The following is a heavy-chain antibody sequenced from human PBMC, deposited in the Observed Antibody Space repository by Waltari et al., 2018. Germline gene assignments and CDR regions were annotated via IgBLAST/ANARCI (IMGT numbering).Heavy chain of an antibody. CDR3: ARWDSPGRFFGA. Sequence: QVQLQESGPGLVKPSETLSLTCRVSGGSIDHYFWNWILPPPGKGLPWIGYVRHTGITKSNPSLKSRVTMAVDTSKSQISLRLTSVSATDTAVYFCARWDSPGRFFGAWGQGTPVTVSS. J-gene: IGHJ5*02. D-gene: IGHD1-26*01. CDR2: VRHTGIT. V-gene: IGHV4-59*08. CDR1: GGSIDHYF.